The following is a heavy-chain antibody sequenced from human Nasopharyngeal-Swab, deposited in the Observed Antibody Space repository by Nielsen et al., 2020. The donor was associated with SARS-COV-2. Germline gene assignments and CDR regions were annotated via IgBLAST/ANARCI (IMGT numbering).Heavy chain of an antibody. D-gene: IGHD2-15*01. CDR2: ISYDGSNK. J-gene: IGHJ6*02. CDR3: AKDGDGGSNDGQPRYCSGGSCYYYYYGMDV. Sequence: GESLKISCAASGFTFSNYGMHWVRQAPGKGLEWVAVISYDGSNKYYADSVKGRFTISRDNSKNTLYLQMNSLRAEDTAVYYCAKDGDGGSNDGQPRYCSGGSCYYYYYGMDVWGQGTTVTVSS. CDR1: GFTFSNYG. V-gene: IGHV3-30*18.